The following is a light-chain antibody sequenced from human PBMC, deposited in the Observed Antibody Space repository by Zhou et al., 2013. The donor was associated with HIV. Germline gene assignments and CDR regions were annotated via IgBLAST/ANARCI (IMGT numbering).Light chain of an antibody. CDR2: AAS. CDR1: QSISTW. CDR3: QQFNNYPRT. J-gene: IGKJ1*01. Sequence: DIQMTQSPSTLSASVGDRVTITCRASQSISTWLAWYQQKPGRAPNLLIYAASTLQSGVPSRFSGSESGTEFTLTISSLQPEDFATYYCQQFNNYPRTFGQGTKVDI. V-gene: IGKV1-5*01.